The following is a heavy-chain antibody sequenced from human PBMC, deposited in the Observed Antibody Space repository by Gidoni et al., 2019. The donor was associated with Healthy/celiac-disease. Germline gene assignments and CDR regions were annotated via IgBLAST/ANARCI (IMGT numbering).Heavy chain of an antibody. V-gene: IGHV4-61*01. CDR1: GGSVSSGSYY. CDR2: IYYSGST. J-gene: IGHJ4*02. CDR3: AREVRYATSTPIDY. D-gene: IGHD2-2*01. Sequence: QVQLQESGPGLVKPSETLSLTCTVSGGSVSSGSYYWSWIRQPPGKGLEWIGYIYYSGSTNYNPSLKSRVTISGDTSKNQFSLKLSSVTAADTAVYYCAREVRYATSTPIDYWGQGTLVTVSS.